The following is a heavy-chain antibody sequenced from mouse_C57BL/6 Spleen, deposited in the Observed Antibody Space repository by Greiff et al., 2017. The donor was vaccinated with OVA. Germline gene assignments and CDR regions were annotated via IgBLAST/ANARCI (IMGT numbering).Heavy chain of an antibody. CDR1: GYTFTSYT. CDR3: ARSPITTVVATDV. J-gene: IGHJ1*03. D-gene: IGHD1-1*01. CDR2: INPSSGYT. V-gene: IGHV1-4*01. Sequence: QVQLQQSGAELARPGASVKMSCKASGYTFTSYTMHWVKQRPGRGLEWIGYINPSSGYTKYNQKFKDKATLTADKSSSTAYMQLSSLTSEDSAVYYCARSPITTVVATDVWGTGTTVTVSS.